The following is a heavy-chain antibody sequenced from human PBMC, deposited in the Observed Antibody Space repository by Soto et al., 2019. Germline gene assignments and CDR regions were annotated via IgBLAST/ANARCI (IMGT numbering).Heavy chain of an antibody. CDR1: GFTISSYA. Sequence: EVQLLESGGGLVQPGGSLRLSCAASGFTISSYAMNWVRQAPGKGLEWVSVISHSGGSTYYADSVKGRFTISRDNSKNTRYLQMNNLRAEDTAVYYCAKEADRYSGSYLDYWGQGTLVTVSS. J-gene: IGHJ4*02. V-gene: IGHV3-23*01. D-gene: IGHD1-26*01. CDR3: AKEADRYSGSYLDY. CDR2: ISHSGGST.